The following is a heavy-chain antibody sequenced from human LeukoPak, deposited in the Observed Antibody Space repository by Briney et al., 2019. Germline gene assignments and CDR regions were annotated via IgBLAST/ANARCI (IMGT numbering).Heavy chain of an antibody. J-gene: IGHJ5*02. D-gene: IGHD6-6*01. CDR2: INPSGGST. CDR3: ARCSSSSHRGCWFDP. CDR1: GYTFTSYY. V-gene: IGHV1-46*01. Sequence: ASVKVSCKASGYTFTSYYMHWVRQAPGQGLEWMGIINPSGGSTSYAQKFQGRVTMTRDTSTSTVYMELSSPRSEDTAVYYCARCSSSSHRGCWFDPWGQGTLVTVSS.